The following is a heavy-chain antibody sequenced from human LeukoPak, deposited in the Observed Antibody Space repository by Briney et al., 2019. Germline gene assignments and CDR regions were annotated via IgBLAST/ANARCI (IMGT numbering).Heavy chain of an antibody. CDR1: GGSFSGYY. Sequence: SETLSLPCAVYGGSFSGYYWRWIRQPPGKGLEWIGEINHSGSSNYNPSLKSRVTISVDTSKNQISLKLSSVTAADTAVYYCASPMSNAFDIGGQGTMDTVSA. J-gene: IGHJ3*02. V-gene: IGHV4-34*01. CDR3: ASPMSNAFDI. D-gene: IGHD3-10*02. CDR2: INHSGSS.